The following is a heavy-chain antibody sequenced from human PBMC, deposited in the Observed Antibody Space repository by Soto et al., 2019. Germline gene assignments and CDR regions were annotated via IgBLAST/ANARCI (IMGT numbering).Heavy chain of an antibody. D-gene: IGHD5-12*01. V-gene: IGHV4-39*01. CDR2: IYYSGST. CDR1: GGSIGSSSYY. J-gene: IGHJ4*02. CDR3: ARPGGMATDYFDY. Sequence: QLQLQESGPGLVKPSETLSLTCTVSGGSIGSSSYYWGWIRQPPGKGLEWIGSIYYSGSTYYNPSLKSRVTISVDTSKNQFSLKLSSVTAADTAVYYCARPGGMATDYFDYWGQGTLVTVSS.